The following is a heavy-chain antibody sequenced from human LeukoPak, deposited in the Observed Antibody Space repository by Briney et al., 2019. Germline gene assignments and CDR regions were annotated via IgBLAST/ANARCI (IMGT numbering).Heavy chain of an antibody. CDR2: ISSSSSYI. J-gene: IGHJ4*02. V-gene: IGHV3-21*01. CDR3: ARDLGFGVVIMSEVDY. CDR1: GFTFSSYS. Sequence: PGGSLRLSCAASGFTFSSYSMNWVRQAPGKGLEWVSSISSSSSYIYYADSVKGRFTISRDNAKNSLYLQMNSLRAEDTAVYYCARDLGFGVVIMSEVDYWGQGTLVTVSS. D-gene: IGHD3-3*01.